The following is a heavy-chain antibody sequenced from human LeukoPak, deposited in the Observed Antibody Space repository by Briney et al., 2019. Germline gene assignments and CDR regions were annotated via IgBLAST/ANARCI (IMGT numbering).Heavy chain of an antibody. J-gene: IGHJ3*02. D-gene: IGHD1-26*01. CDR1: GFTFSSYA. CDR3: AKIKRATDAFDI. Sequence: GGSLRLSCAASGFTFSSYAMHWVRQAPGKGLEWVAVISYDGSNKYYADSVKGRFTISRDNSKNTLYLQMNSLRAEDTAVYYCAKIKRATDAFDIWGQGTMVTVSS. V-gene: IGHV3-30*18. CDR2: ISYDGSNK.